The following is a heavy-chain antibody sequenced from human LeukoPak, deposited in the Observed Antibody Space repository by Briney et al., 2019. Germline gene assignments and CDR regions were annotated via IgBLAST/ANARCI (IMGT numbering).Heavy chain of an antibody. Sequence: SQTLSLTCTVSGGSISSGSYYWSWIRQPAGKGLEWIGRIYTSGSTNYNPSLKSRVTTSVDTSKNQFSLKLSSVTAADTAVYYCARDVREQLTPNGGFDPWGQGTLVTVSS. CDR3: ARDVREQLTPNGGFDP. V-gene: IGHV4-61*02. CDR1: GGSISSGSYY. J-gene: IGHJ5*02. D-gene: IGHD6-6*01. CDR2: IYTSGST.